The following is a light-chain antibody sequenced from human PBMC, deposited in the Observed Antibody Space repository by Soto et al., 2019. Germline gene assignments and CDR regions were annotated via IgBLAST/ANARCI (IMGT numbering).Light chain of an antibody. CDR3: HSYYKWPPGT. CDR1: QSGSTN. V-gene: IGKV3D-15*01. Sequence: EIVMTQFPATLSEAPGESVTLSSRASQSGSTNVAWYQQKPGAAPRLLIFDASARAVDIPGRFSGSVSGTEFTLTISSMQPEDFAVYFCHSYYKWPPGTFGQGTKVDIK. J-gene: IGKJ1*01. CDR2: DAS.